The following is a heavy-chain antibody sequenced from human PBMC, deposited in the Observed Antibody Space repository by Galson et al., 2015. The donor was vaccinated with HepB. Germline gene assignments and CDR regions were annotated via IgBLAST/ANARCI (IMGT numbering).Heavy chain of an antibody. V-gene: IGHV1-69*13. D-gene: IGHD2-15*01. J-gene: IGHJ6*02. CDR1: GGTFSSYA. CDR3: ARDFPDPVEGGSPFYYYYGMDV. Sequence: SVKVSCKASGGTFSSYAISWVRQAPGQGLEWMGGIIPIFGTANYAQKFQGRVTITADESTSTAYMELSSLRSEDTAVYYCARDFPDPVEGGSPFYYYYGMDVWGQGTTVTVSS. CDR2: IIPIFGTA.